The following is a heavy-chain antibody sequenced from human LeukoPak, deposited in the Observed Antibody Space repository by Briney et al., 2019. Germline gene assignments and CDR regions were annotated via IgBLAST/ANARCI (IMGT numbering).Heavy chain of an antibody. CDR3: AREGCSSTSCYPGPFDY. V-gene: IGHV4-39*07. CDR1: GGSISSSSYY. Sequence: SETLSLTCTVSGGSISSSSYYWGWIRQPPGKGLEWIGSIYYSGSTYYNPSLKSRVTISVDTPKNQFSLKLSSVTAADTAVYYCAREGCSSTSCYPGPFDYWGQGTLVTVSS. J-gene: IGHJ4*02. D-gene: IGHD2-2*01. CDR2: IYYSGST.